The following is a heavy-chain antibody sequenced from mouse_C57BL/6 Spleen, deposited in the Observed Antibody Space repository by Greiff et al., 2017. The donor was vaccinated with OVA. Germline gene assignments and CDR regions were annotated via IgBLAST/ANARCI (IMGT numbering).Heavy chain of an antibody. CDR2: ISSGSSTI. Sequence: EVQLVESGGGLVKPGGSLKLSCAASGFTFSDYGMHWVRQAPEKGLEWVAYISSGSSTIYYADTVTGRFTISRDNAKNTLFLQMTSRRSEDTAMYYCARADYSNYVRFDYWGQGTTLTVSS. CDR1: GFTFSDYG. CDR3: ARADYSNYVRFDY. V-gene: IGHV5-17*01. J-gene: IGHJ2*01. D-gene: IGHD2-5*01.